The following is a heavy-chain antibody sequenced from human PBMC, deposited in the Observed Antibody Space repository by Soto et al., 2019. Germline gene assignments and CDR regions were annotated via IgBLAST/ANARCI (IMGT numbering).Heavy chain of an antibody. CDR1: GFTFGSYW. CDR2: ITHDGTGA. V-gene: IGHV3-74*01. J-gene: IGHJ6*02. Sequence: EVQLVESGGGLVQPGASLRLSCAASGFTFGSYWMHWVRQAPGKGLEWVSRITHDGTGANYADSVMGRFTISRDNAKNILYLQMNNLRTDDTAVYYCTSVGVTWRDVWGQGTTVTVAS. CDR3: TSVGVTWRDV. D-gene: IGHD1-26*01.